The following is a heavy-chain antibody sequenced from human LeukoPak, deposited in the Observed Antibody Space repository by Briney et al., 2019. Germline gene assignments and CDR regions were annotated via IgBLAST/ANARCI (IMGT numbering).Heavy chain of an antibody. CDR2: IIPIFGTA. Sequence: SVKVSCKASGGTFISYAISWVRQAPGQGLEWMGGIIPIFGTANYAQKFQGRVTITTDESTSTPYMELSSLRSEDTAVYYCARAKSSGYYSWYFDYWGQGTLVSVSS. CDR3: ARAKSSGYYSWYFDY. D-gene: IGHD3-22*01. J-gene: IGHJ4*02. V-gene: IGHV1-69*05. CDR1: GGTFISYA.